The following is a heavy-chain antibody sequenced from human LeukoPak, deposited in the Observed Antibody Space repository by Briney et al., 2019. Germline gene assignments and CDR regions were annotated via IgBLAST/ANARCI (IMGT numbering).Heavy chain of an antibody. V-gene: IGHV3-23*01. CDR2: ISGSGGST. J-gene: IGHJ4*02. CDR1: GFTFSSYG. D-gene: IGHD5-18*01. Sequence: GGSLRLSCVASGFTFSSYGMHWVRQAPGKGLEWVSAISGSGGSTYYADSVKGRFTISRDNSKNTLYLQMNSLRAEDTAVYYCAKEWIQLWDLDYWGQGTLVTVSS. CDR3: AKEWIQLWDLDY.